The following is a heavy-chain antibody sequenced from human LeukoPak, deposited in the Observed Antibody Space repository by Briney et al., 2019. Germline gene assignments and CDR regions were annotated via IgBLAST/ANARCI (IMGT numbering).Heavy chain of an antibody. D-gene: IGHD3-3*01. J-gene: IGHJ4*02. V-gene: IGHV1-18*01. Sequence: ASVKVSCKASGYAFTSYGISWVRQAPGQGLEWMGWISAYNGNTNYAQKLQGRVTVTTDTSTSTAYMELRSLRSDDTAVYYCARARLTYYPTYYDFWSGYYGVFDYWGQGTLVTVSS. CDR2: ISAYNGNT. CDR1: GYAFTSYG. CDR3: ARARLTYYPTYYDFWSGYYGVFDY.